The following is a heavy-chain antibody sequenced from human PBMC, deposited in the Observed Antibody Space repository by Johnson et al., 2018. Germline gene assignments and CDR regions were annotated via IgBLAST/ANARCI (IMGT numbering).Heavy chain of an antibody. D-gene: IGHD3-22*01. CDR3: AKDRGYYDTSAYYESYYYQYYGMDV. CDR2: ISYDGTNK. J-gene: IGHJ6*02. CDR1: GFTFSGYG. V-gene: IGHV3-30*18. Sequence: QVQLVQSGGGVVQPGRSLRLSCAASGFTFSGYGMHWVRQAPGKGLEWVAVISYDGTNKHYADSVKGRFKIYRAYSKNTLYLQMNSLRPEDTAVYYCAKDRGYYDTSAYYESYYYQYYGMDVWGQGTTVTVSS.